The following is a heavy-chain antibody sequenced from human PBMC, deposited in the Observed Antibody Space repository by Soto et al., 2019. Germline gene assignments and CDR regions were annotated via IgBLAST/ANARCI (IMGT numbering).Heavy chain of an antibody. D-gene: IGHD2-15*01. CDR2: IIPIFGTA. Sequence: QVQLVQSGAEVKKPGSSVKVSCKASGGTFSSYAISWVRQAPGQGLEWMGGIIPIFGTANYAQKVQGRVTITADESTSTAYMELSSLRSEDTAVYYCASLYCSGGSCYYDFDYWGQGTLVTVSS. CDR3: ASLYCSGGSCYYDFDY. CDR1: GGTFSSYA. J-gene: IGHJ4*02. V-gene: IGHV1-69*12.